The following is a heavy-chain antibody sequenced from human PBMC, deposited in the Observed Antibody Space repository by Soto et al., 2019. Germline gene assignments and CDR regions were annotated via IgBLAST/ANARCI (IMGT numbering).Heavy chain of an antibody. D-gene: IGHD6-13*01. CDR2: ISGSGGST. J-gene: IGHJ4*02. V-gene: IGHV3-23*01. Sequence: LRLSCAASGFTFSSYAMSWVRQAPGKGLEWVSAISGSGGSTYYADSVKGRFTISRDNSKNTLYLQMNSLRAEDTAVYYCAKSPVVGSSSWYNYWGQGTLVTVSS. CDR3: AKSPVVGSSSWYNY. CDR1: GFTFSSYA.